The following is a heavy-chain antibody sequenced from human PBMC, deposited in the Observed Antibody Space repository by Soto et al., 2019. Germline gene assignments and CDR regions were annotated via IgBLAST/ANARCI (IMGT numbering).Heavy chain of an antibody. J-gene: IGHJ4*02. V-gene: IGHV4-31*03. Sequence: PSETLSLTCSVSGRSIRRSDSYWTWVRQGPGKGLEWIAYISDSGRTDYNPSLKSRATISIDTSKNVFFLNLSSVTAADTAVYFCARVLNTAGPLEYSLDYWGPGSLVTVSS. CDR3: ARVLNTAGPLEYSLDY. D-gene: IGHD2-15*01. CDR2: ISDSGRT. CDR1: GRSIRRSDSY.